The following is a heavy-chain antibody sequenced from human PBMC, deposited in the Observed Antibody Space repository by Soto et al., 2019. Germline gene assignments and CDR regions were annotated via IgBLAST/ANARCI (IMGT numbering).Heavy chain of an antibody. CDR1: GFTFSNYA. J-gene: IGHJ4*02. Sequence: EVQLLDSGGGLVQPGGSLRLSCAASGFTFSNYAMSWFRQAPGKGLEWVSGVGGSGDSTYYADSVKGRFTISRDNSKDTMYLQMNSLRAEDTAVYYCAKSHLGYCSCGSCYPPHYFDYCGQGTLVTVSS. CDR3: AKSHLGYCSCGSCYPPHYFDY. V-gene: IGHV3-23*01. D-gene: IGHD2-15*01. CDR2: VGGSGDST.